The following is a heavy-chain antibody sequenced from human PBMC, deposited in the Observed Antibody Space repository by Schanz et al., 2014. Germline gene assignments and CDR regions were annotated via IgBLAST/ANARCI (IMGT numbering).Heavy chain of an antibody. CDR1: GFTFSHYY. V-gene: IGHV3-11*01. D-gene: IGHD6-6*01. Sequence: VQLVESGGGLIQPGGSLRLSCAASGFTFSHYYMSWIRQAPGTGLEWVSYISLSGDTTRYADSVKGRFTVSRDNAKSSLYLQTNTLRDEDTAVYYCARAGQDFEYSSLSPIWYFDLWGRGARVTVSS. J-gene: IGHJ2*01. CDR2: ISLSGDTT. CDR3: ARAGQDFEYSSLSPIWYFDL.